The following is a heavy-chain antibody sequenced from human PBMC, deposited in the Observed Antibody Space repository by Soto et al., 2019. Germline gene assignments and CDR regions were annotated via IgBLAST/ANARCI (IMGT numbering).Heavy chain of an antibody. CDR1: GFTFSSYG. V-gene: IGHV3-30*18. J-gene: IGHJ4*02. CDR2: ISYDGSNT. CDR3: AKEGGLSGSYYISSSYYFYY. Sequence: QVQLVESGGGGVQPGRSLRLSCAASGFTFSSYGMLWVRHAPGKGLEWVAIISYDGSNTYYADSVKGRFTISRDNSKNTLYLQMNSLRAEDTSVYYCAKEGGLSGSYYISSSYYFYYWGQGTLVTVSS. D-gene: IGHD1-26*01.